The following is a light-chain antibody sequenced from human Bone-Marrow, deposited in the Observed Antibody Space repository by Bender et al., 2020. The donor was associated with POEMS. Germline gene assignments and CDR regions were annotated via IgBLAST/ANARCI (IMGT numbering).Light chain of an antibody. CDR2: DVT. J-gene: IGLJ3*02. V-gene: IGLV2-14*01. CDR3: VAWDASLNGWV. CDR1: SDDIGGYNC. Sequence: QSALTQPASVSGSPGQSITISCTGTSDDIGGYNCVSWFQQHPGKAPKFMIYDVTLRPSGVPDRFSGSKSGTSASLAITGLQSDDEAIYFCVAWDASLNGWVFGGGTKLTVL.